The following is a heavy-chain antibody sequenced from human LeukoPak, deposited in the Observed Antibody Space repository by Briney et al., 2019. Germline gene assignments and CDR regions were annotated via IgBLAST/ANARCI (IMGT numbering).Heavy chain of an antibody. Sequence: ASVKVSCKASGGTFSSYAISWVRQAPGQGLEWMGGIIPIFGTANYAQKFQGRVTITTDKSTSTAYMELSSLRSEDTAVYYCARDDYDILTGYPNWFDPWGQGTLVTVSS. D-gene: IGHD3-9*01. CDR1: GGTFSSYA. V-gene: IGHV1-69*05. J-gene: IGHJ5*02. CDR3: ARDDYDILTGYPNWFDP. CDR2: IIPIFGTA.